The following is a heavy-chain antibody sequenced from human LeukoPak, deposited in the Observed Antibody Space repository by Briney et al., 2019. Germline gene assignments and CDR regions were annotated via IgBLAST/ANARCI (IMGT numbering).Heavy chain of an antibody. J-gene: IGHJ5*02. V-gene: IGHV1-18*01. CDR1: GYTFTSYG. Sequence: ASVKVSCKASGYTFTSYGISWVRQAPGQGLEWMGWISAYNGNTNYAQKLQGRVTMTTDTSTSTAYMELRSLRYDDTAVYYCARAGIQLWLRTWFDPWGQGTLVTVSS. D-gene: IGHD5-18*01. CDR2: ISAYNGNT. CDR3: ARAGIQLWLRTWFDP.